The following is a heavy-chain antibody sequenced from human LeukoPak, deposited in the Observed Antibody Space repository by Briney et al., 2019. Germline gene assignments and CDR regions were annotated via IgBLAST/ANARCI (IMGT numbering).Heavy chain of an antibody. CDR2: ISAYNGNT. V-gene: IGHV1-18*01. J-gene: IGHJ5*02. CDR3: ARDGAAAVGPRWFDP. D-gene: IGHD6-13*01. Sequence: ASVKVSCKASGYTFTSYGISWVRQAPGQGLEWMGWISAYNGNTNYAQKLQGRVTMTIDTSTSTAYMELRSLRSDDTAVYYCARDGAAAVGPRWFDPWGQGTLVTVSS. CDR1: GYTFTSYG.